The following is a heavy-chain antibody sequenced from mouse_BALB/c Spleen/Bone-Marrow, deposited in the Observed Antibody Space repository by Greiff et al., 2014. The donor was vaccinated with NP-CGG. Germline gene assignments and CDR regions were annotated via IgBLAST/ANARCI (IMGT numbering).Heavy chain of an antibody. CDR2: INPNNGGT. CDR3: ARSEGRCYFAMNY. V-gene: IGHV1-26*01. CDR1: GYTFTEYT. Sequence: VQLQQSGPELVKPGTSVKISCKTSGYTFTEYTMHWVKQSHGKSLEWIGGINPNNGGTSYNQKFKGKATVTVDKSSSTAYMELRSLTSEDSAVYYCARSEGRCYFAMNYWGQGTSVTVSS. J-gene: IGHJ4*01.